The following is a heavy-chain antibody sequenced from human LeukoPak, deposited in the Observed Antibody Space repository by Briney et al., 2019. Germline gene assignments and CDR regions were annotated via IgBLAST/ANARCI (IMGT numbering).Heavy chain of an antibody. Sequence: GGTLRLSCAASGFTFSSYGMSWVRQAPGKGLEWVSAISGSGGSTYYADSVKGRFTISRDNSKNTLYLQMNSLRAEDTAVYYCAKGGHGGVVVITTTHWFDPWGQGTLVAVSS. J-gene: IGHJ5*02. CDR1: GFTFSSYG. CDR3: AKGGHGGVVVITTTHWFDP. CDR2: ISGSGGST. V-gene: IGHV3-23*01. D-gene: IGHD3-22*01.